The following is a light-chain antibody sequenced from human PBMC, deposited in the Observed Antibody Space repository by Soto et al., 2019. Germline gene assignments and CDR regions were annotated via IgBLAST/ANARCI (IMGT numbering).Light chain of an antibody. Sequence: QSALTQPASVSGSPVLSITISCTGTNNLVSWYQQHPGKAPKVVVYEGTKRPSGVSNRFSGSNSGGTASLTISGLQAKDEASYFCCAYVGARSYVFGPGTKVTVL. CDR2: EGT. CDR1: NNL. CDR3: CAYVGARSYV. J-gene: IGLJ1*01. V-gene: IGLV2-23*01.